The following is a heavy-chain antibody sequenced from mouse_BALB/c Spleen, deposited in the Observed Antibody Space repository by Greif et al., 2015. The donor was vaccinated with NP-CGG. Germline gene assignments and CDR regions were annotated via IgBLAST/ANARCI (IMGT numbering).Heavy chain of an antibody. CDR1: GYTFTSYW. Sequence: LQQPGSELVRPGASVKLSCKASGYTFTSYWMHWVKQRPGQGLEWIGNIYPGSGSTNYDEKFKSKATLTVDTSSSTAYMQLSSLTSEDSAVYYCTRQGYGNYYAMDYWGQGTSVTVSS. J-gene: IGHJ4*01. V-gene: IGHV1S22*01. CDR3: TRQGYGNYYAMDY. CDR2: IYPGSGST. D-gene: IGHD2-10*02.